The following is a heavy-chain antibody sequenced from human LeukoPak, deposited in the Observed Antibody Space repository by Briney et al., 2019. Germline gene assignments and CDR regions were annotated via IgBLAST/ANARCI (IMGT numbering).Heavy chain of an antibody. V-gene: IGHV4-39*07. CDR2: INHSGST. J-gene: IGHJ5*02. Sequence: SGTLSLTCTVSGGSISSGDYYWSWIRQPPGKGLEWIGEINHSGSTNYNPSLKSRVTISVDTSKNQFSLKLSSVTAADTAVYYCARGRRRARITMVRGVTNWFDPWGQGTLVTVSS. CDR1: GGSISSGDYY. D-gene: IGHD3-10*01. CDR3: ARGRRRARITMVRGVTNWFDP.